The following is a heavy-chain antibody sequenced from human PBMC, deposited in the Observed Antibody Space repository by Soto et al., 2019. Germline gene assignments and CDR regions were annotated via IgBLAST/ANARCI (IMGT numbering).Heavy chain of an antibody. CDR1: GASIIAGQR. CDR2: IHHSGIT. J-gene: IGHJ4*03. Sequence: QLQLEESGPGLVKPSETLSLTCAVSGASIIAGQRWPWVRQTPGKGLGWIGEIHHSGITRTNPALMNRVTKSVDKSRNQFVLNLNSGTAADTAGYDWARGFGWYAMDHWGQGTRVIV. D-gene: IGHD6-19*01. V-gene: IGHV4-4*02. CDR3: ARGFGWYAMDH.